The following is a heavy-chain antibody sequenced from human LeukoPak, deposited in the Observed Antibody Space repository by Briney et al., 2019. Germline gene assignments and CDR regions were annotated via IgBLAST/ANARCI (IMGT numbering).Heavy chain of an antibody. Sequence: GASVKVSCMASGYTFTSYYMHWVRQAPGQGLEWMGIINPSGGSTSYAQKFQGRVTMTRDTSTSTVYMELGSLRSEDTAVYYCAVDPIAVAATDAFDIWGQGTMVTVSS. CDR3: AVDPIAVAATDAFDI. CDR1: GYTFTSYY. CDR2: INPSGGST. D-gene: IGHD6-19*01. J-gene: IGHJ3*02. V-gene: IGHV1-46*01.